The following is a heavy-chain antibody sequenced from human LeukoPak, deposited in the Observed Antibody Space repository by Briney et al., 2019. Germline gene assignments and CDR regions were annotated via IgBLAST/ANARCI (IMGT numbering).Heavy chain of an antibody. CDR3: ARHGRDGYKSGPVVHY. CDR1: GGSISSYY. V-gene: IGHV4-59*08. J-gene: IGHJ4*02. Sequence: SETLSLTCTVSGGSISSYYWSWIRQPPGKGLEWIGYIYYSGSTNYDPSLKSRVTLSVDTPKNQFSLKLSSVTAADTAVYYCARHGRDGYKSGPVVHYWGQGTLVTVSS. D-gene: IGHD5-24*01. CDR2: IYYSGST.